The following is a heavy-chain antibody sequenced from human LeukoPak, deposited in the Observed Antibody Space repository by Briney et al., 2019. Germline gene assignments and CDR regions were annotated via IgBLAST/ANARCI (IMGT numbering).Heavy chain of an antibody. CDR2: INHSGST. V-gene: IGHV4-34*01. J-gene: IGHJ4*02. D-gene: IGHD1-20*01. CDR1: GGFFSGYY. CDR3: ARGPGLITGTGDGDDY. Sequence: PSETLSLTCAVYGGFFSGYYWSWIRQPPGKGLEWIGEINHSGSTNYNPSLKSRVTISVDTSKNQFSLKLSSVTAADTAVYYCARGPGLITGTGDGDDYWGQGTLVTVSS.